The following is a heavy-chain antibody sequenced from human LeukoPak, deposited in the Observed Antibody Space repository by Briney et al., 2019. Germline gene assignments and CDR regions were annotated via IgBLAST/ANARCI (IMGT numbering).Heavy chain of an antibody. CDR1: GGSISSSSYY. Sequence: PSETLSLTCTVSGGSISSSSYYWGWIRQPPGKGLEWIGSIYYSGSTYYNPSLKSRVTISVDTSKNQFSLKLSSVTAADTAAYYCAREGGLLWFGELKQFDYWGQGTLVTVSS. CDR2: IYYSGST. V-gene: IGHV4-39*07. D-gene: IGHD3-10*01. J-gene: IGHJ4*02. CDR3: AREGGLLWFGELKQFDY.